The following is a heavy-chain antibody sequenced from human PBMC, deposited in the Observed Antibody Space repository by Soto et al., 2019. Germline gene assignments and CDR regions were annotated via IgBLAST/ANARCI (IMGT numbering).Heavy chain of an antibody. CDR1: GYPLRRLG. V-gene: IGHV1-24*01. CDR3: ARDLPPVDY. Sequence: ASVKVSCKVSGYPLRRLGIHWVRQAAGKGLEWMGGIDPDEDKVVYAQRFLGRVSMTEDTTAGTASLELSSLTSDDTAVYYCARDLPPVDYWGQGTLVTVSS. J-gene: IGHJ4*02. CDR2: IDPDEDKV.